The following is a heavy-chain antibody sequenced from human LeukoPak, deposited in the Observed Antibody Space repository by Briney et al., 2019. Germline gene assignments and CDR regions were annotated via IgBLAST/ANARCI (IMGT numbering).Heavy chain of an antibody. CDR2: IIPIFGTA. D-gene: IGHD3-9*01. J-gene: IGHJ3*02. CDR3: ARVVASHDILTGYHTNPWSDI. CDR1: GYTFTGYY. Sequence: SVKVSCKASGYTFTGYYMHWVRQAPGQGLEWMGGIIPIFGTANYAQKFQGRVTITADKSTSTAYMELSSLRSEDTAVYYCARVVASHDILTGYHTNPWSDIWGQGTMVTVSS. V-gene: IGHV1-69*06.